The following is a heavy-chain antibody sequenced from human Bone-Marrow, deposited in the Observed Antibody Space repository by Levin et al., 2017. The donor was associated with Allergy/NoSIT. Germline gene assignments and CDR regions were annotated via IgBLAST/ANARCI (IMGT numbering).Heavy chain of an antibody. V-gene: IGHV1-69*13. J-gene: IGHJ6*02. CDR3: ARVLSSSGSGSQPYYYYYVMDV. CDR2: IISIFGTS. CDR1: GGTFSSYG. Sequence: GASVKVSCKASGGTFSSYGISWVRQAPGQGLEWMGGIISIFGTSNYAQKFQGRVTITADESTNTAYMEVGSLRSDDTAVYYCARVLSSSGSGSQPYYYYYVMDVWGQGTTVTVSS. D-gene: IGHD3-10*01.